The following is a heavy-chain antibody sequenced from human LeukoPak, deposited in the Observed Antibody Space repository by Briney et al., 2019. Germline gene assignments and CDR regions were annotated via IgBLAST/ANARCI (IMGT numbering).Heavy chain of an antibody. J-gene: IGHJ4*02. V-gene: IGHV1-2*02. CDR3: AMSVGHYYFDY. CDR2: INPNSGGT. CDR1: GYTFIGYH. D-gene: IGHD5/OR15-5a*01. Sequence: ASVKVSCKASGYTFIGYHMHWVRQAPGQGFEWMGWINPNSGGTDYAQKFQGGVTMTRDTSINTAYMEVSRLTSGDTAVYYCAMSVGHYYFDYWGQGTLVTVSS.